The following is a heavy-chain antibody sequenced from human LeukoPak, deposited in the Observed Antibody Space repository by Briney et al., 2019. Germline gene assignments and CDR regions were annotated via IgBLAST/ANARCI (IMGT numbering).Heavy chain of an antibody. V-gene: IGHV4-59*01. J-gene: IGHJ4*01. Sequence: TSETLSLTCSVSGVPISTYYWSWLRQSPGKGLEWIAYVYYNGDTMYNPSLKSRVTISLDTSKNQFSLSMTSVTAADTAVYFCATTWYYDSRGYLFDDWGHGTLVTVSS. CDR2: VYYNGDT. CDR1: GVPISTYY. CDR3: ATTWYYDSRGYLFDD. D-gene: IGHD3-22*01.